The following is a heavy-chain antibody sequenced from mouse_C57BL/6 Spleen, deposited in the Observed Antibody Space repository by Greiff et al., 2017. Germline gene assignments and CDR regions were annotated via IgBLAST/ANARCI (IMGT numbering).Heavy chain of an antibody. CDR3: ARITTVVATGAMDY. V-gene: IGHV2-3*01. CDR2: IWGDGST. D-gene: IGHD1-1*01. Sequence: VKLVESGPGLVAPSQSLSITCTVSGFSLTSYGVSWVRQPPGKGLEWLGVIWGDGSTNYHSALISRLSISKDNSKSQVFLKLNSLQTDDTATYYCARITTVVATGAMDYWGQGTSVTVSS. J-gene: IGHJ4*01. CDR1: GFSLTSYG.